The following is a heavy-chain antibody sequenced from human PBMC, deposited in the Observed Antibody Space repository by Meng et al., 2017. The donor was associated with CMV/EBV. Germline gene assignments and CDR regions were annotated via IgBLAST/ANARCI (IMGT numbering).Heavy chain of an antibody. Sequence: GFNFHNYCMSWVRQAPGKGLEWVALISFDGKNEYYADSVKGRSIISRDNSRKTLYLELNNLKRGDTAVYFCVRGSSSDSYKGRFEHWGQGVLVTVSS. CDR2: ISFDGKNE. CDR1: GFNFHNYC. J-gene: IGHJ4*02. V-gene: IGHV3-30*03. CDR3: VRGSSSDSYKGRFEH. D-gene: IGHD6-19*01.